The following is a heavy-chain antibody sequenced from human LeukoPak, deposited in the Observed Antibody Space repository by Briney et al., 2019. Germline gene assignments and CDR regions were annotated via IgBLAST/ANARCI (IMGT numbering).Heavy chain of an antibody. Sequence: PGGSLRLSCAASGFTLSSYEMNRVRQAPGKGLEWVSYISSSGSTIYYADSVKGRFTISRDNAKNSLYLQMNSLRAEDTAVYYCVRDRDDMATIDYWGQGTLVTVSS. J-gene: IGHJ4*02. CDR2: ISSSGSTI. D-gene: IGHD5-24*01. V-gene: IGHV3-48*03. CDR3: VRDRDDMATIDY. CDR1: GFTLSSYE.